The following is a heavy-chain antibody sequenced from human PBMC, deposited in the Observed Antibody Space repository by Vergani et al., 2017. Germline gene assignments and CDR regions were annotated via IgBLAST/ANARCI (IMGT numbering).Heavy chain of an antibody. CDR2: INHSGST. CDR3: ARGYYYYDSSGYYQKRAPFDY. D-gene: IGHD3-22*01. V-gene: IGHV4-34*01. Sequence: QVQLQQWGEGLLKPSETLSLTCAVYGGSFSGYYWSWIRQPPGKGLEWIGEINHSGSTNYNPSLKSRVTISVDTSKNQFSLKLSSVTAADTAVYYCARGYYYYDSSGYYQKRAPFDYWGQGTLVTVSS. CDR1: GGSFSGYY. J-gene: IGHJ4*02.